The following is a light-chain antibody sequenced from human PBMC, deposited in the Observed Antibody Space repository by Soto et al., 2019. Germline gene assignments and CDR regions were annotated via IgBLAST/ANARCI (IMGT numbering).Light chain of an antibody. Sequence: IVLTQSPVTLSLSPGERATLSCRTSQSVSTSLAWYRQRPGQAPRLLIYDASNRATGIPARFSGSGSGTDFTLTISSLEPEDFAVYYCQQRSGWPSWTFGQGTKV. CDR1: QSVSTS. CDR3: QQRSGWPSWT. V-gene: IGKV3-11*01. J-gene: IGKJ1*01. CDR2: DAS.